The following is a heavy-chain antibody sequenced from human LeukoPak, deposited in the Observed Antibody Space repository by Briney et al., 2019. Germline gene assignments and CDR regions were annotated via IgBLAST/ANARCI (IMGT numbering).Heavy chain of an antibody. CDR2: ISSSSSYI. Sequence: GGSLRLSCAASGFTFSSYSMNWVRQAPGKGLEWVSSISSSSSYIYYADSVKGRFTISRDNAKNSLYLQMNSLRAEDTAVYYCARTTVTRPYYYYYMDVWGKGTTVTVSS. CDR3: ARTTVTRPYYYYYMDV. V-gene: IGHV3-21*01. D-gene: IGHD4-17*01. CDR1: GFTFSSYS. J-gene: IGHJ6*03.